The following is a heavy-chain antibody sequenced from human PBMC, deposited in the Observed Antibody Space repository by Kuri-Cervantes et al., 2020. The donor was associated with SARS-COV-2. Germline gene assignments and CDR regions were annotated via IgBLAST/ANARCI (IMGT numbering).Heavy chain of an antibody. Sequence: LRLSCTVSGGSISSGDYYWSWIRQPPGKGLEWIGYIYYSGSTYYNPSLKSRVTISVDTSKNQFSLKLSSVTAADTAVYYCARDRPSYCSSTSCYTGIFDYWGQGTLVTVSS. CDR1: GGSISSGDYY. CDR3: ARDRPSYCSSTSCYTGIFDY. J-gene: IGHJ4*02. D-gene: IGHD2-2*02. CDR2: IYYSGST. V-gene: IGHV4-30-4*08.